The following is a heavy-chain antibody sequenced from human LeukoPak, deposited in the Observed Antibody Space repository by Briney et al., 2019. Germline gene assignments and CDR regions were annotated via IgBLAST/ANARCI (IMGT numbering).Heavy chain of an antibody. D-gene: IGHD1-26*01. V-gene: IGHV4-61*02. CDR3: ARAGGSYPYYYYYMDV. CDR2: IYTSGST. Sequence: SGTLSLTCAVSGGSISSSSYYWSWIRQPAGKGLEWIGRIYTSGSTNYNPSLKSRVTISVDTSKNQFSLKLSSVTAADTAVYYCARAGGSYPYYYYYMDVWGKGTTVTVSS. J-gene: IGHJ6*03. CDR1: GGSISSSSYY.